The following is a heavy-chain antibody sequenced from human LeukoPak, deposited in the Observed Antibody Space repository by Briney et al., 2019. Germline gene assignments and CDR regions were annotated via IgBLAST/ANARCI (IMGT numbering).Heavy chain of an antibody. CDR1: GGSFSGYY. Sequence: SETLSLTCAVYGGSFSGYYWSWIRQPPGKGLEWIGEINHSGSTNYNPSLKSRVTISVDTSKNQFSLKLSFVTAADTAVYYCAGGDYGTYYWGQGTLVTVSS. J-gene: IGHJ4*02. D-gene: IGHD4-17*01. CDR2: INHSGST. CDR3: AGGDYGTYY. V-gene: IGHV4-34*01.